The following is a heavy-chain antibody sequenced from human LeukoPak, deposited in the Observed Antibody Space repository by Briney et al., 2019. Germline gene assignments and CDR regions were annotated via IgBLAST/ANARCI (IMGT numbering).Heavy chain of an antibody. CDR3: ARADRGDYSSGWYYP. CDR2: MNPNSGNT. V-gene: IGHV1-8*01. D-gene: IGHD6-19*01. J-gene: IGHJ5*02. Sequence: GASVKVSCKASGYTFTSYDINWVRQATGQGLEWMGWMNPNSGNTGYAQKFQGRVTMTRDTSISTAYMELSRLRSDDTAVYYCARADRGDYSSGWYYPWGQGTLVTVSS. CDR1: GYTFTSYD.